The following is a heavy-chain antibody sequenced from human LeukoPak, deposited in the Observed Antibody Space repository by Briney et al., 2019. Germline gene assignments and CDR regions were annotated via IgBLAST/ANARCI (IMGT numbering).Heavy chain of an antibody. D-gene: IGHD6-13*01. Sequence: GRSLRLSCAASGFTFSSYAMHWVRQAPGKGLEWVAVISYDGSNKYYADSVKGRFTISRYNSKNTLYLQMNSLRAEDTAVYYCARDFIAAFFDYWGQGTLVTVSS. V-gene: IGHV3-30*04. J-gene: IGHJ4*02. CDR1: GFTFSSYA. CDR2: ISYDGSNK. CDR3: ARDFIAAFFDY.